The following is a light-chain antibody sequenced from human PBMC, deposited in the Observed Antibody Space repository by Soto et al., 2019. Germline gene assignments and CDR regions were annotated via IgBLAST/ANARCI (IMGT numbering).Light chain of an antibody. CDR3: LQYDSYPYI. J-gene: IGKJ4*01. Sequence: DIQMTQSPSSLSASVGDRVTITCRASQDIGRSFAWFQQKPGQAPKFLVYDAFIFQSGVPSRFTVSGSGTDVALAISGLQPEDFATYYCLQYDSYPYIFGGATEVEIK. V-gene: IGKV1-16*01. CDR1: QDIGRS. CDR2: DAF.